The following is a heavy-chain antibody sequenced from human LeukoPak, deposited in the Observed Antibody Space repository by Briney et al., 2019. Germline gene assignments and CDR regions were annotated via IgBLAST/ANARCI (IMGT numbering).Heavy chain of an antibody. CDR3: AKGGNASHNWFDP. Sequence: PGGSLRLSCAASGFTFSDYGMHWVRQAPGKGLEWVAFIRNDGSNEYYPDSVKGRFTISRDNSRNTLYLQMNSLRPEDTAVYYCAKGGNASHNWFDPWGQGTPVTVSS. J-gene: IGHJ5*02. V-gene: IGHV3-30*02. D-gene: IGHD4-23*01. CDR2: IRNDGSNE. CDR1: GFTFSDYG.